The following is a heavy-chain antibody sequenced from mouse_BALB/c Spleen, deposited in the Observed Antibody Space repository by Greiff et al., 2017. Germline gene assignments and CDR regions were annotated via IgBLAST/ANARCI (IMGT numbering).Heavy chain of an antibody. CDR1: GYSFTGYY. D-gene: IGHD1-1*01. V-gene: IGHV1S34*01. CDR2: ISCYNGAT. J-gene: IGHJ2*01. Sequence: LVKTGASVKISCKASGYSFTGYYMHWVKQSHGKSLEWIGYISCYNGATSYNQKFKGKATFTVDTSSSTAYMQFNSLTSEDSAVYYCARSVVARDYFDYWGQGTTLTVSS. CDR3: ARSVVARDYFDY.